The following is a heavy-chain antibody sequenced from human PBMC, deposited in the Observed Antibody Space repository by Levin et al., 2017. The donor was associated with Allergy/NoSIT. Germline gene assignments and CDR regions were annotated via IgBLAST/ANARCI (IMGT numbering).Heavy chain of an antibody. J-gene: IGHJ2*01. CDR1: GFTFSSYA. V-gene: IGHV3-23*01. D-gene: IGHD3-3*01. CDR3: ARRGRFVEWLLGGWYFDR. CDR2: ISGSGGST. Sequence: PGGSLRLSCAASGFTFSSYAMSWVRQAPGKGLEWVSAISGSGGSTYYADSVKGRFTISRDNSKNTLYLQMNSLRAEDTAVYYCARRGRFVEWLLGGWYFDRWGRGTLVTVSS.